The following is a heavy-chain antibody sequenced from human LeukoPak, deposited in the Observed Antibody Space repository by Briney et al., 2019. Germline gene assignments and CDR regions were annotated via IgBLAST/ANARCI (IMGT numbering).Heavy chain of an antibody. CDR2: ISSSSSYI. CDR3: ARALSLRDSSGYYPYDNWFDP. Sequence: GGSLRLSCAASGFTFSSYSMNWVRQAPGKGLEWVSSISSSSSYIYYADSVKGRFTISRDNAKNSLYLQMNSLRAEDTAVYYCARALSLRDSSGYYPYDNWFDPWGQGTLVTVSS. D-gene: IGHD3-22*01. V-gene: IGHV3-21*01. CDR1: GFTFSSYS. J-gene: IGHJ5*02.